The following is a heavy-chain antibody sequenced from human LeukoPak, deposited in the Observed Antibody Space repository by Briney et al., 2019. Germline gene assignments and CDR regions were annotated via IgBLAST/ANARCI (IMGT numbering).Heavy chain of an antibody. Sequence: GASLRLSCAASGFTFSTYAMSWVRQAPGKGLERVSGISDSGGSTYYADSVKGRFTISRDNSKNTLYLQMNSLRAEDTAVYYCAKGNIWFGEKYGMDVWGQGTTVTVSS. CDR2: ISDSGGST. CDR1: GFTFSTYA. V-gene: IGHV3-23*01. J-gene: IGHJ6*02. D-gene: IGHD3-10*01. CDR3: AKGNIWFGEKYGMDV.